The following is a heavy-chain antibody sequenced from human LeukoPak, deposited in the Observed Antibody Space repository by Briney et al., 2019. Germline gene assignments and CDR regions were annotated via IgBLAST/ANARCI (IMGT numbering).Heavy chain of an antibody. CDR2: IYTSSGGT. D-gene: IGHD1-7*01. J-gene: IGHJ3*01. CDR3: ATTQTWVDTDDFDV. Sequence: ASLRDSSEPSGFTFTVYYIHSVPEAPGQRLERMGWIYTSSGGTNYVQKFEGRVTMTRDTSISTAYMELYRLTADDTAVYYCATTQTWVDTDDFDVWGQGTMVTVSS. V-gene: IGHV1-2*02. CDR1: GFTFTVYY.